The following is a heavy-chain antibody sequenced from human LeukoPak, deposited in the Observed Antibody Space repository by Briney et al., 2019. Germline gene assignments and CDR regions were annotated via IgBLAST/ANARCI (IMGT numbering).Heavy chain of an antibody. Sequence: GGSLRLSCAASGFTVSTSHMTWVRQAPGKTLEWVSIIYSGGSTDYADSVKGRFSISRDSSKNTLSLQMNSLRAEGTAVYYCARGGSGTYYNPGDYRGQGTLVTVSS. CDR2: IYSGGST. J-gene: IGHJ4*02. CDR3: ARGGSGTYYNPGDY. CDR1: GFTVSTSH. V-gene: IGHV3-66*01. D-gene: IGHD3-10*01.